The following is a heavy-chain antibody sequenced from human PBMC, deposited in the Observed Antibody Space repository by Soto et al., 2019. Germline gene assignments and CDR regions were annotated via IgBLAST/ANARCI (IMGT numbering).Heavy chain of an antibody. J-gene: IGHJ4*02. CDR3: ARDQYYHDSSGYYYCH. V-gene: IGHV3-33*01. CDR1: GFTFSSYG. Sequence: GGSLRLSCAASGFTFSSYGIHWVRQAPGKGLEWVAAIWYDGSDKYYGDSVKGRFTVSRDNSKNTVYLQMNSLRVEDTAVYFCARDQYYHDSSGYYYCHWGQGTLVTVSS. CDR2: IWYDGSDK. D-gene: IGHD3-22*01.